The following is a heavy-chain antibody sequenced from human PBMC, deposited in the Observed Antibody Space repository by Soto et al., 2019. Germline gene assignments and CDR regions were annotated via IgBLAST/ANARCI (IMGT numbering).Heavy chain of an antibody. CDR2: ISSSSSYI. J-gene: IGHJ4*02. D-gene: IGHD1-1*01. Sequence: EVQLVESGGGLVKPGGSLRLSCAASGFTFSNYGMNWVRQAPGKGLQWVSSISSSSSYIYYADSVKGRFTISRDNAKSSLYLQLNSMRAEDTAVYYGARDAELDGYLAWGQGTLVTVSS. CDR3: ARDAELDGYLA. V-gene: IGHV3-21*01. CDR1: GFTFSNYG.